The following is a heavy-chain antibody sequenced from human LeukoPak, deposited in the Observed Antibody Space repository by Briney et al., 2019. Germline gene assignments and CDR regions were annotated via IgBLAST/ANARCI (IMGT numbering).Heavy chain of an antibody. CDR3: ARGDGSYGYWDS. D-gene: IGHD5-18*01. V-gene: IGHV3-74*01. CDR1: GFTFGRYW. Sequence: GSLRLSCAASGFTFGRYWMHWVRQVLEKGLMWVSRINSDGSSTNYVDAVKGRFTISRDNAKNTLYLQMNSLRAEDTAVYYCARGDGSYGYWDSWGQGTLVTVSS. CDR2: INSDGSST. J-gene: IGHJ5*01.